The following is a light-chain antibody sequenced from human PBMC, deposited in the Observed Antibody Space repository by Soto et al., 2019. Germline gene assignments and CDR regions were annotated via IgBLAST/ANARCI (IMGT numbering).Light chain of an antibody. CDR2: GAS. CDR1: QPISNW. V-gene: IGKV1-5*01. J-gene: IGKJ4*01. CDR3: QQYNTYPLT. Sequence: EIQMTQSPSTLSASVGDRVTLTCRASQPISNWLAWYQQKPGKAPKVLIFGASTLDGGIPSRFSGRRSGTEFTLTISSLQPKDFAIYYCQQYNTYPLTFGGGTKVEI.